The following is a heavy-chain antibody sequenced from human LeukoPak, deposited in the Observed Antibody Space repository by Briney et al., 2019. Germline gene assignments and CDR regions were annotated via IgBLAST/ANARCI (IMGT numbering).Heavy chain of an antibody. Sequence: SETLSLTCTVSGASISRYYWSWIRQPPGKGLEWIGYIQYTGGTNYSPSLKSRVTMSVDTSKNQFSLKLSSVTTADRAVYYCARGTVTTEYFDYWGQGTLVTVSS. D-gene: IGHD4-17*01. CDR2: IQYTGGT. CDR1: GASISRYY. J-gene: IGHJ4*02. CDR3: ARGTVTTEYFDY. V-gene: IGHV4-59*01.